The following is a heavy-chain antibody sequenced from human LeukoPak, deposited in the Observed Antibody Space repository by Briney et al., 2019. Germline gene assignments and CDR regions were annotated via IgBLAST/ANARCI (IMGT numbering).Heavy chain of an antibody. CDR3: ARDGIAAAGYNWFDP. CDR1: GFTFSSYS. J-gene: IGHJ5*02. Sequence: GGSLRLSCAGSGFTFSSYSIQWVRQAPGKGLEWLTYISVSSSIISFADSVKGRFTISRDDAINSVHLQMNSLRSDDTAVYYCARDGIAAAGYNWFDPWGQGTLVTVSS. V-gene: IGHV3-48*01. D-gene: IGHD6-13*01. CDR2: ISVSSSII.